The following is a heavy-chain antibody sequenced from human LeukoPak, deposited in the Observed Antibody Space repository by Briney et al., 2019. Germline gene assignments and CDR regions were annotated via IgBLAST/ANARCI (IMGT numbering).Heavy chain of an antibody. CDR1: GFSLSNYW. CDR3: AWYGVTHGLDV. CDR2: INQDGSDK. Sequence: GGSLRLSCAASGFSLSNYWMSWVRQAPGKGLEWVANINQDGSDKYYVDTVMGRFTISKDNAKNSVYLQMNSLRPEDTAIYYCAWYGVTHGLDVWGQGTTVTVSS. V-gene: IGHV3-7*01. D-gene: IGHD3-10*01. J-gene: IGHJ6*02.